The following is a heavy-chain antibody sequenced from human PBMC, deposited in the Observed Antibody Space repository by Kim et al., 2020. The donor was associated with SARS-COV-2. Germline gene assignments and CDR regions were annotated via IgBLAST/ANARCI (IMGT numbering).Heavy chain of an antibody. CDR1: GYIFTDYA. V-gene: IGHV1-3*04. Sequence: ASVKVSCKASGYIFTDYAIHWVRQAPGQRLEWMGWINTGNGNTKYSQKFQGRFTVTGDTSANTAYLELSSLTSEDTAVYYCVRGETDYYYYYYYMDVWGKGTTVTVSS. CDR2: INTGNGNT. J-gene: IGHJ6*03. CDR3: VRGETDYYYYYYYMDV. D-gene: IGHD4-17*01.